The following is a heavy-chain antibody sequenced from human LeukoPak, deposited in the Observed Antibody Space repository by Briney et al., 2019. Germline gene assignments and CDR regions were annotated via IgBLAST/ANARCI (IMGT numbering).Heavy chain of an antibody. V-gene: IGHV3-33*08. CDR1: GFTFSSYG. CDR2: IWYGGSNK. D-gene: IGHD4-23*01. Sequence: GGSLRLSCAASGFTFSSYGMHWVRQAPGKGLEWVAVIWYGGSNKYYADSVKGRFTISRDNSKNTLYLQMNSLRADDTAVYYCARGSRWVAPDYWGQGTLVTVSS. CDR3: ARGSRWVAPDY. J-gene: IGHJ4*02.